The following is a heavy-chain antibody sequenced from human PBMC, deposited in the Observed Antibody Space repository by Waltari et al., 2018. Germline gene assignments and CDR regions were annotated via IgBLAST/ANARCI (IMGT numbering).Heavy chain of an antibody. CDR2: ISYNERNI. J-gene: IGHJ6*02. V-gene: IGHV3-30*04. CDR1: EFTFSSYA. Sequence: QVQLVESGGGVVQPGRSLRLSCAASEFTFSSYAMHWVRQAPGKGLEWVSVISYNERNIYYVDSVKGRFTISRDNSKKMLYLQVNNLRAEDTAVYYCARDYCDRTNCHGMDVWGQGTTVTVSS. D-gene: IGHD3-22*01. CDR3: ARDYCDRTNCHGMDV.